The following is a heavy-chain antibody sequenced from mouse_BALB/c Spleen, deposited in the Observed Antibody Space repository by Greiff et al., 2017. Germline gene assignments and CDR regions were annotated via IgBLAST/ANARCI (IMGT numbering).Heavy chain of an antibody. CDR1: GYSFTSGY. CDR2: ISYSGSA. CDR3: ARYPMDY. Sequence: EVQVVESGPSLVKPSQSLSLTCSVSGYSFTSGYWNWVRKFPGNKLEYMGYISYSGSAYYNPSLKSRIAITRDTSNNQQYLLLNSVTTEDTATTYGARYPMDYWGQGTSVTVSS. V-gene: IGHV3-8*02. J-gene: IGHJ4*01.